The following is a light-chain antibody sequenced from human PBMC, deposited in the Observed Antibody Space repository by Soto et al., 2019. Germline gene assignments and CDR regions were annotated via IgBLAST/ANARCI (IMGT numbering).Light chain of an antibody. Sequence: QSALTQPASVSGSPGQSITISCTGTSSDVGGYNYVSWYQQHPGKAPKLMIYDVSNRPSGVSNRFSGSKSGNTASLTISGFQAEDEADYYCSSYTSSSTLRVFGGGTKPTVL. V-gene: IGLV2-14*01. CDR3: SSYTSSSTLRV. CDR1: SSDVGGYNY. J-gene: IGLJ2*01. CDR2: DVS.